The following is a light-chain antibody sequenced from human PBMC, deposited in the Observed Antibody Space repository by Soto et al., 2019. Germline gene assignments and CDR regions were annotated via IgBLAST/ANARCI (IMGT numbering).Light chain of an antibody. J-gene: IGKJ1*01. Sequence: DIQMTQSPSTLSASVGDRVTITCRASQSISSWLAWYQQKPGEAPKLLLYKASNLADGVPSRFSGSGSGTEFTLTVSSLQPDDFASYYCQQYSYYATFGQGTRVEIK. V-gene: IGKV1-5*03. CDR1: QSISSW. CDR2: KAS. CDR3: QQYSYYAT.